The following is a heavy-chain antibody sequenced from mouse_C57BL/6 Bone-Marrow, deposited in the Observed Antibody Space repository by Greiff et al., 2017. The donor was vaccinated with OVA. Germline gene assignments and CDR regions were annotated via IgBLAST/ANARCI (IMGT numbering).Heavy chain of an antibody. Sequence: QVQLQQPGAELVRPGSSVKLSCKASGYTFTSYWMHWVKQRPIQGLEWIGNIDPSDSETHYNQKFKDKATLTVDKSSSTAYMQLSSLTSEDSAVYYCARSGTTAPCDYWGQGTTRTVSS. CDR3: ARSGTTAPCDY. CDR2: IDPSDSET. J-gene: IGHJ2*01. V-gene: IGHV1-52*01. CDR1: GYTFTSYW. D-gene: IGHD1-2*01.